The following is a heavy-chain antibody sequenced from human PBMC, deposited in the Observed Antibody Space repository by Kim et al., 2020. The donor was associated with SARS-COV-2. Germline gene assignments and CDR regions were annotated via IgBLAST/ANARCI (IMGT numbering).Heavy chain of an antibody. D-gene: IGHD2-8*01. CDR3: ADYWPNVYY. CDR1: GFIFSNAW. V-gene: IGHV3-15*01. Sequence: GGSLRLSCAASGFIFSNAWMNWVRQAPGKGLEWIGRIKSKADGETIDYAAPVKGRFTISRDDSTNTVSLQMNNLKTEDTGVYYCADYWPNVYYWGQGTLVAVSS. J-gene: IGHJ4*02. CDR2: IKSKADGETI.